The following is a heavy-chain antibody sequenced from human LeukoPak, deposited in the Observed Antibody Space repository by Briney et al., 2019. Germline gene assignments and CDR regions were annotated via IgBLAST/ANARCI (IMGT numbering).Heavy chain of an antibody. CDR3: ARTSGYSSSWSADH. CDR2: ISYDGSKK. D-gene: IGHD6-13*01. CDR1: GFTFSSYA. V-gene: IGHV3-30-3*01. Sequence: GRSLRLSCAASGFTFSSYAMHWVRQAPGKGLEWVAVISYDGSKKYHADSVKGRFTISRDNSKNTLYLQMNSLGAEDTALYYCARTSGYSSSWSADHWGQGTLVTVSS. J-gene: IGHJ4*02.